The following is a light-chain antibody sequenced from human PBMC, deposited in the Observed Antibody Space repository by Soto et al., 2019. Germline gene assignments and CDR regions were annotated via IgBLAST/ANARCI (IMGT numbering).Light chain of an antibody. J-gene: IGLJ2*01. CDR2: YND. CDR1: SSNIGSNT. V-gene: IGLV1-44*01. Sequence: QSVLTQPPSASGTPGQRVTISCSGSSSNIGSNTVSWYQQLPGTAPRLLIYYNDQRPSGVPGRFSGSKSGTSASLAIGGLQAEDEADYYCSAGDGSLNGVEFGGGTKLTVL. CDR3: SAGDGSLNGVE.